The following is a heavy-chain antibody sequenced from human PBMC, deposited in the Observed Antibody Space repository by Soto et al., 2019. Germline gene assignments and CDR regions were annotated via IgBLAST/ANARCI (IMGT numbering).Heavy chain of an antibody. CDR2: IYYSEST. V-gene: IGHV4-59*01. D-gene: IGHD3-10*01. Sequence: SETLSLTCTVSGGSISSYYWSWIRQPPGKGLKWIGYIYYSESTNYNPSLKSRVTISVDTSKNQFSLKLSSVTAADTAVFYCARGGGWFGELFSRYYYGMDVWGQGTTVTVSS. J-gene: IGHJ6*02. CDR1: GGSISSYY. CDR3: ARGGGWFGELFSRYYYGMDV.